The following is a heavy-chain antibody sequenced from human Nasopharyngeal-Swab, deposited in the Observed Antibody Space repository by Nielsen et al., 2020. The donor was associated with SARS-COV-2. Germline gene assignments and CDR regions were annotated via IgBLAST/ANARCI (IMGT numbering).Heavy chain of an antibody. CDR2: IIPIFGTA. D-gene: IGHD1-1*01. Sequence: SVKVSCEASGGTFSSYAISWVRQAPGQGLEWMGGIIPIFGTANYAQKFQGRVTITADESTSTAYMELSSLRSEDTAVYYCARDGYGNGAFDIWGQGTMVTVSS. J-gene: IGHJ3*02. CDR1: GGTFSSYA. CDR3: ARDGYGNGAFDI. V-gene: IGHV1-69*13.